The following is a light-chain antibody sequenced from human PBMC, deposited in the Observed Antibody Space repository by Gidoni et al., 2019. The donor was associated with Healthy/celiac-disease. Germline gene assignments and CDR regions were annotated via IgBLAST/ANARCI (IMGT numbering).Light chain of an antibody. V-gene: IGKV3-15*01. Sequence: EIVMTQSPATLSVSPGERATLSCRASQSVSSNLAWYHQKFGQAPRLLIYGASTRATGISARFSGSGSGTEFTLTISSLQSEDFAVYYCQQYNNWPLTFGGGTKVEIK. CDR3: QQYNNWPLT. J-gene: IGKJ4*01. CDR2: GAS. CDR1: QSVSSN.